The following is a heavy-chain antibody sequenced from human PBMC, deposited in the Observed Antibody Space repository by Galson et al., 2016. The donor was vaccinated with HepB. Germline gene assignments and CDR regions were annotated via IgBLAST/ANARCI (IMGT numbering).Heavy chain of an antibody. CDR1: GGDFTRHA. D-gene: IGHD3-22*01. Sequence: SVKVSCKASGGDFTRHAFTWVRQAPGQGLEWMGRITPLVDIANYAQKFEGRLLITVDKSTTTTYLELSSLTSEDTAVYFCSRHRYDNSGDYSWGQGTLVTVSS. V-gene: IGHV1-69*04. CDR2: ITPLVDIA. CDR3: SRHRYDNSGDYS. J-gene: IGHJ4*02.